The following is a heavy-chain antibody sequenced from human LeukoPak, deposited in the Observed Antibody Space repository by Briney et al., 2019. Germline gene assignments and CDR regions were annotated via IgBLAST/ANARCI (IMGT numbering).Heavy chain of an antibody. CDR3: AKRGTSGRVDY. CDR1: GFTFSSYA. V-gene: IGHV3-23*01. J-gene: IGHJ4*02. CDR2: ISASGDST. D-gene: IGHD2-2*01. Sequence: GGSLRLSCAASGFTFSSYAMSWVGQAPGKGLEWVSAISASGDSTYYADSVKGRFTISRDNSKNTLYLQMNSLRAEDTAVYYCAKRGTSGRVDYWGQGTLVTVSS.